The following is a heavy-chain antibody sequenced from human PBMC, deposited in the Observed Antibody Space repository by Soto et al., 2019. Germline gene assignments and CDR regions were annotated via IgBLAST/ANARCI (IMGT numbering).Heavy chain of an antibody. CDR1: GFTFSSYG. J-gene: IGHJ5*02. Sequence: QVQLVESGGGVVQPGRSLRLSCAASGFTFSSYGMHWVRQAPGKGLEWVAVIWYDGSNKYYADSVKGRFTISRDNSKNTLYLQMNGLRAEDTAVYYCARDVGYCSGGSCSSAADNWFDPWGQGTLVTVCS. D-gene: IGHD2-15*01. CDR2: IWYDGSNK. V-gene: IGHV3-33*01. CDR3: ARDVGYCSGGSCSSAADNWFDP.